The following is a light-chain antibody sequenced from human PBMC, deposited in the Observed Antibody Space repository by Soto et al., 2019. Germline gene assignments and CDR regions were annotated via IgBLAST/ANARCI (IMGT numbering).Light chain of an antibody. CDR2: KAS. CDR3: QQYNNYWT. Sequence: DIRMTQSHSTLSASVGDRVTNACRASQSISTWLAWYQQKPGKARKRLIYKASSLESGVPSRFSGSGSGTEFTLTISSLQPDDFATYYCQQYNNYWTFGQGTKVEIK. J-gene: IGKJ1*01. V-gene: IGKV1-5*03. CDR1: QSISTW.